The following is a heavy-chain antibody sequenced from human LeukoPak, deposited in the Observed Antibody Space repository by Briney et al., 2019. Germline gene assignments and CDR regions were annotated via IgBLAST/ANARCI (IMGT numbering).Heavy chain of an antibody. CDR1: GGSISSYY. J-gene: IGHJ5*02. Sequence: SETLSLTCTVSGGSISSYYWNWIRQPAGKGLEWIGSIYYSGSTYYNPSLKSRVTISVDTSKNQFSLKLSSVTAADTAVYYCASFYVVTIFGVVPPYNWFDPWGQGTLVTVSS. CDR3: ASFYVVTIFGVVPPYNWFDP. V-gene: IGHV4-59*05. D-gene: IGHD3-3*01. CDR2: IYYSGST.